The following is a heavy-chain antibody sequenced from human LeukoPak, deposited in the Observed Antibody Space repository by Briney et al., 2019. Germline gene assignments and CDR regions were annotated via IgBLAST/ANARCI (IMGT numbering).Heavy chain of an antibody. CDR2: IRSKADDFAT. CDR1: GFTFSASA. J-gene: IGHJ6*02. V-gene: IGHV3-73*01. D-gene: IGHD3-9*01. CDR3: TKFYYDVLTGYRGMDV. Sequence: GGSLRLSCAASGFTFSASAIHWVRQASGKGLEWVGRIRSKADDFATAYAAPAKGRFLISRDDSKNTAYLQMNSLKTDDTAVYYCTKFYYDVLTGYRGMDVWGQGTTVTVSS.